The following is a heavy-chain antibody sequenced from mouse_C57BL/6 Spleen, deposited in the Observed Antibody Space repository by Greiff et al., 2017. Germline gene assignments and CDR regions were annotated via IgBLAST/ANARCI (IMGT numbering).Heavy chain of an antibody. CDR3: TGEFITTVGLDY. CDR1: GFTFSNYW. J-gene: IGHJ2*01. D-gene: IGHD1-1*01. V-gene: IGHV6-3*01. Sequence: EVKVVESGGGLVQPGGSMKLSCVASGFTFSNYWMNWVRQSPEKGLEWVAQIRLKSDNYATHYAESVKGRFTISRDDSKSSVYLQMNNLRAEDTGIYYCTGEFITTVGLDYWGQGTTLTVS. CDR2: IRLKSDNYAT.